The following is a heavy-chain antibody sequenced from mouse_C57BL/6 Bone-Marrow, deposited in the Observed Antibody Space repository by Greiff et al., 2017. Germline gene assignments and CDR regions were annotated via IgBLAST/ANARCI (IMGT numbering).Heavy chain of an antibody. J-gene: IGHJ1*03. D-gene: IGHD5-1*01. CDR2: LDPSDSYT. CDR3: ARGQYNWYFDV. V-gene: IGHV1-69*01. Sequence: QVQLQQPGAELVMPGASVKLSCKASGYTFTSYWMHWVKQRPGQGLEWIGELDPSDSYTNYNQKFKGKSTLTVDKSSSTAYMQLSSLTSEDSAVYYGARGQYNWYFDVWGTGTTVTVSS. CDR1: GYTFTSYW.